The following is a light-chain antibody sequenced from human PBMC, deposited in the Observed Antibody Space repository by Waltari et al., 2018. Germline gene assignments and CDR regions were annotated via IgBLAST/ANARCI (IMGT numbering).Light chain of an antibody. CDR1: QRVLYSSNNKNY. J-gene: IGKJ1*01. Sequence: DVVMTQSPDSLAVSLGERATIHFKSSQRVLYSSNNKNYLAWYQQKPGQPPKLLLYWASTRASGAPDRFSGSGSGTDFTLTISSLQAEDVAVYYCHQYYTTPRTFGQGTRVEIK. CDR2: WAS. CDR3: HQYYTTPRT. V-gene: IGKV4-1*01.